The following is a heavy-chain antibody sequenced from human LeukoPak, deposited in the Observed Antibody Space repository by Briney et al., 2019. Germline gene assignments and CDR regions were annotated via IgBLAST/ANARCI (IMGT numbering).Heavy chain of an antibody. CDR2: ITSSGNHI. CDR3: ARADYSSFDY. D-gene: IGHD2-15*01. Sequence: GGSLRLSCAASGFTFTSYSLNWVRQAPGKGLEWVSYITSSGNHIYYADSVKGRFTISRDNAKNSLYLQMNSLRAEDTAVYYCARADYSSFDYWGQGPLVTVSP. J-gene: IGHJ4*02. V-gene: IGHV3-21*05. CDR1: GFTFTSYS.